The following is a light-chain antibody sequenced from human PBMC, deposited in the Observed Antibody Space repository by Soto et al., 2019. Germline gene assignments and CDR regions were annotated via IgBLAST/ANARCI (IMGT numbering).Light chain of an antibody. CDR3: GTWDSSLSAYV. CDR1: SSNIGNNY. V-gene: IGLV1-51*02. J-gene: IGLJ1*01. CDR2: ENN. Sequence: QSALTQPPSVSAAPGQKVTISCSGSSSNIGNNYVSWYQQLPGTAPKLLIYENNKRPSGIPDRFSGSKSGTSATLGITGLQTGDEADYYCGTWDSSLSAYVFXTGTKVTVL.